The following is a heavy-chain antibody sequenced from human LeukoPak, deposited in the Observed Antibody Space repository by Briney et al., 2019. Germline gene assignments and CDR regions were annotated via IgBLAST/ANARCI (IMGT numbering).Heavy chain of an antibody. J-gene: IGHJ4*02. CDR2: IYSGGST. Sequence: GSLRLSCAASGFTVSSNYMSWVRQAPGKGLEWVSVIYSGGSTYYADSVKGRFTISRDNSKNTLYLQMNSLRAEDTAVYYCARDSPTRAFDYWGQGTLVTVSS. V-gene: IGHV3-53*01. CDR3: ARDSPTRAFDY. CDR1: GFTVSSNY.